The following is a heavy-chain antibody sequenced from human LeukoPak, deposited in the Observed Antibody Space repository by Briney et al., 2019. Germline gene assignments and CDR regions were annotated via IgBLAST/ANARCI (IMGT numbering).Heavy chain of an antibody. D-gene: IGHD1-1*01. CDR1: GFTFSSYG. V-gene: IGHV3-NL1*01. CDR2: IGGSGDNR. Sequence: GGSLRLSCAASGFTFSSYGMHWARQAPGKGLEWVSAIGGSGDNRYYADSAKGRFTISRDNSKNTLYLQMNSLRAEDTAVYYCAKDKAPTGTPWGTIDYWGQGTLVTVSS. J-gene: IGHJ4*02. CDR3: AKDKAPTGTPWGTIDY.